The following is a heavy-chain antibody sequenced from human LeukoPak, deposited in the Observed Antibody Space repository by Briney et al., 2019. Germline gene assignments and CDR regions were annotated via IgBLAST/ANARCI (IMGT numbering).Heavy chain of an antibody. CDR3: ARVEDDFWSGPLFDY. V-gene: IGHV4-59*01. CDR1: GGSISSYY. Sequence: SETLSLTCTVSGGSISSYYWSWIRQPPGKGLEWIGYIYYSGSTNYNPSLKSRVTISVDTSKNQFSLKLSSVTAADTAVYYCARVEDDFWSGPLFDYWGQGTLVTVSS. J-gene: IGHJ4*02. CDR2: IYYSGST. D-gene: IGHD3-3*01.